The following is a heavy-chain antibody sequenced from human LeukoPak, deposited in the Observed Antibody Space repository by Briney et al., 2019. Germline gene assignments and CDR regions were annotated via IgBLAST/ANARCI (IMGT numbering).Heavy chain of an antibody. CDR2: ISHDGGST. V-gene: IGHV3-30*18. CDR3: AKDRGSDGYNSLDS. Sequence: PGRSLRLSCAASGFSFSSYAMYLVRQAPGEGLEWVAVISHDGGSTYYADSVVGRFTISRDNSKNALHLQMNSLRAEDTAVFYRAKDRGSDGYNSLDSWGQGTLVTVSS. CDR1: GFSFSSYA. D-gene: IGHD5-24*01. J-gene: IGHJ4*02.